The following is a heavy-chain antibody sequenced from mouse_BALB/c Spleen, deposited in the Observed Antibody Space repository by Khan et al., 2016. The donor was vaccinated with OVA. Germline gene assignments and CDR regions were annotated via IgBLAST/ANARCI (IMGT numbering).Heavy chain of an antibody. V-gene: IGHV2-3*01. J-gene: IGHJ4*01. CDR3: AKDRGYYAVDY. CDR2: LWGDGNT. Sequence: QVRLQQSGPGLVAPSQSLSITCTVSGFSLTSYGVSWVRQPPGKGLAWLGVLWGDGNTNFHSALRSRLSISKDNSKSQVFLKLNSLQTDDTATYYCAKDRGYYAVDYWGQGTSVTVSS. CDR1: GFSLTSYG.